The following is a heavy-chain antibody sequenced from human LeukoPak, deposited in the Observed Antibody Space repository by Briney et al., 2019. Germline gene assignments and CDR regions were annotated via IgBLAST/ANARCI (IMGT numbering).Heavy chain of an antibody. D-gene: IGHD2-2*01. Sequence: DPGGSLRLSCAASGFTFSSYGMHWVRQAPGKGLEWVAFIRYDGSNKYYADSVKGRFTISRDNSKNTLYLQMNSLRAEDTAVYYCAKDGCSSTSCSGDYWGQGTLVTVSS. V-gene: IGHV3-30*02. CDR3: AKDGCSSTSCSGDY. CDR2: IRYDGSNK. CDR1: GFTFSSYG. J-gene: IGHJ4*02.